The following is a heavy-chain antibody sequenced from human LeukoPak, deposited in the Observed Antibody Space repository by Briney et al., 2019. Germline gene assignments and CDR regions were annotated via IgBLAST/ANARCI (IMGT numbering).Heavy chain of an antibody. D-gene: IGHD4-17*01. V-gene: IGHV3-23*01. J-gene: IGHJ4*02. CDR3: AREAVTRNYFDY. Sequence: PGGSLRLSCAASGFTFSMYAMSWVRQAPGKGLEWVSSITGSADNTYYADSVKGRFTISRDNSKNTLYLQMNSLRAEDTAVYYCAREAVTRNYFDYWGQGTLVTVSS. CDR2: ITGSADNT. CDR1: GFTFSMYA.